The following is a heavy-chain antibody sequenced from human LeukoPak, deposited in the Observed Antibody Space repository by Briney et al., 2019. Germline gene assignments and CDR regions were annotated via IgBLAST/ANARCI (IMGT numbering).Heavy chain of an antibody. Sequence: PGGSLRLSCVASGLTFTSHSMNWVRQAPGKGLEWVAFIRYDGSNKYYADSVKGRFTISRDNSKNTLYLQMNSLRAEDTAVYYCAKVPEMATTPHYYYYYMDVWGKGTTVTISS. V-gene: IGHV3-30*02. D-gene: IGHD5-24*01. CDR3: AKVPEMATTPHYYYYYMDV. CDR2: IRYDGSNK. CDR1: GLTFTSHS. J-gene: IGHJ6*03.